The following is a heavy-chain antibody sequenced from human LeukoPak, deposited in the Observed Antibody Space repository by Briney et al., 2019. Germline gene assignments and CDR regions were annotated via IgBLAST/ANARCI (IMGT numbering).Heavy chain of an antibody. D-gene: IGHD2-8*01. V-gene: IGHV1-24*01. Sequence: ASVKVSCKVSGYTLTELSMHWVPQAPGKVLEWMGRFDPEDGETIYAQKFQGRVTMTEDTSTDTAYMELSSLRSEDTAVYYYATDADCTNGVCPLSYWGQGTLVTVSS. CDR1: GYTLTELS. CDR2: FDPEDGET. CDR3: ATDADCTNGVCPLSY. J-gene: IGHJ4*02.